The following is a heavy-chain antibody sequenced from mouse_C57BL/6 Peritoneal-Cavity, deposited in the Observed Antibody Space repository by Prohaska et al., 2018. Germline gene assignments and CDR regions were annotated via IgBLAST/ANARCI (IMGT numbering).Heavy chain of an antibody. CDR2: IDPEYGET. CDR3: ASYYGSSFDY. J-gene: IGHJ2*01. D-gene: IGHD1-1*01. V-gene: IGHV14-2*01. CDR1: GFNIKDSY. Sequence: EVQLQQSGAELVKPGASVKLSCTASGFNIKDSYMHWVKQRTEQGLEWIGRIDPEYGETKYAPKFQCKATITADTSSNTAYLQLSSLTSEDTAVYYCASYYGSSFDYWGQGTTLTVSS.